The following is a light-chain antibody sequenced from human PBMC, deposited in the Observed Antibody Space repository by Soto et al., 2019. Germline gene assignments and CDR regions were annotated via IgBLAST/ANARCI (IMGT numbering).Light chain of an antibody. CDR2: AAS. Sequence: EIVMTPSPATLSVSPVERATLSCRASQSVINNLAWYQQKPGQAPRLLIYAASARATGIPARFSGSGSGTEFTLTISSLQSEDFAIYYCQQYKEWPPWTFGQGTKVDIK. CDR3: QQYKEWPPWT. CDR1: QSVINN. V-gene: IGKV3-15*01. J-gene: IGKJ1*01.